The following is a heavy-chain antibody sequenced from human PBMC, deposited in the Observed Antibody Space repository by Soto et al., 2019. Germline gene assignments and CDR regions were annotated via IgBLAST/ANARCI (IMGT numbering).Heavy chain of an antibody. J-gene: IGHJ4*02. D-gene: IGHD2-2*01. CDR2: ISGSGGST. CDR1: GFTFSSYA. V-gene: IGHV3-23*01. CDR3: AKVRGRCSSTSCYRFDY. Sequence: EVQLLESGGGLVQPGGSLRLSCAASGFTFSSYAMSWVRQAPGKGLEWVSAISGSGGSTYYADSVKGRFTISRDISKNTLYLQMNSLRAEDTAVYYCAKVRGRCSSTSCYRFDYWGQGTLVTVSS.